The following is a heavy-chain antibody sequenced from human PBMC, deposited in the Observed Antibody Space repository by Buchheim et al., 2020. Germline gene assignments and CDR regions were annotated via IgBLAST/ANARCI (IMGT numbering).Heavy chain of an antibody. D-gene: IGHD6-13*01. J-gene: IGHJ6*02. CDR3: ARLAAAGRMVYYYYGMDV. V-gene: IGHV4-39*01. CDR1: GGSISSSSYY. Sequence: QLQESGPRLVRPSQSLSLTCTVSGGSISSSSYYWGWIRQPPGKGLEWIGSIYYSGSTYYNPSLKSRVTISVDTSKNQFSLKLSSVTAADTAVYYCARLAAAGRMVYYYYGMDVWGQGTT. CDR2: IYYSGST.